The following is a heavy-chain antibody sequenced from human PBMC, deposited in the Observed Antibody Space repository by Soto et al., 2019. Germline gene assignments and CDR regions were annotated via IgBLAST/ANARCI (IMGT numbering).Heavy chain of an antibody. CDR3: ARPRGSYYYYYGMDV. J-gene: IGHJ6*02. Sequence: PGESLKISSKGSGYSFTSYWIGWVRQMPGKGLEWMGIIYPGDSDTRYSPSFQGQVTISADKSISTAYLQWSSLKASDTAMYYCARPRGSYYYYYGMDVWGQGTTVTVSS. CDR1: GYSFTSYW. CDR2: IYPGDSDT. D-gene: IGHD1-26*01. V-gene: IGHV5-51*01.